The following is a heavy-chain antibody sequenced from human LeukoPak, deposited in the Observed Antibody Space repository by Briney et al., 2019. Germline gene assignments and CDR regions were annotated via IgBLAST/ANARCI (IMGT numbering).Heavy chain of an antibody. CDR1: GFPFSSYG. D-gene: IGHD6-19*01. V-gene: IGHV3-48*01. J-gene: IGHJ4*02. CDR2: ISSSSRTI. CDR3: IVLAVAGTFGFDY. Sequence: GSLRLSCAASGFPFSSYGMSWVRQAPGKGLEWVSYISSSSRTIYYADSVKGRFTISRDNAKNSLSLQMNSLRAEDTAVYYCIVLAVAGTFGFDYWGQGTLVTVSS.